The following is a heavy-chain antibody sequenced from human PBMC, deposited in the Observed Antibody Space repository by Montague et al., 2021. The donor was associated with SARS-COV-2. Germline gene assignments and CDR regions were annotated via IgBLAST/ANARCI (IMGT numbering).Heavy chain of an antibody. CDR2: MKPDGSEK. CDR3: VRGHGIT. V-gene: IGHV3-7*04. Sequence: SRRLSCAASGFTFSTSWMIWVRQAPGNGLEWVANMKPDGSEKYYVDSVKGRFTISRDNAKNSLYLQMSSLRAEDTAVYYCVRGHGITWGQGTLVTVSS. D-gene: IGHD1-26*01. J-gene: IGHJ5*02. CDR1: GFTFSTSW.